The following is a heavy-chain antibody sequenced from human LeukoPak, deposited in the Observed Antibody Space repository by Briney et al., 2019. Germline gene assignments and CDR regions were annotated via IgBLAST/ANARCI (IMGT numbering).Heavy chain of an antibody. CDR1: GGSFSGYY. V-gene: IGHV4-34*01. CDR2: INHSGST. D-gene: IGHD6-13*01. CDR3: ARDPQPYSSSWEFDY. Sequence: SETLSLTCAVYGGSFSGYYWSWIRQPPGKGLEWIGEINHSGSTNYNPSLKSRVTISVDTSKNQFSLKLSSVTAADTAVYYCARDPQPYSSSWEFDYWGQGTLVTVSS. J-gene: IGHJ4*02.